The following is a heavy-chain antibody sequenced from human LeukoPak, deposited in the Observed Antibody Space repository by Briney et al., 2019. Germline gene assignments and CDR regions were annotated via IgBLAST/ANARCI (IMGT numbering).Heavy chain of an antibody. Sequence: GASVKVSCKVSGYTLTELSMHWVRQAPGKGLEWMGGFDPEDGETIYAQEFQGRVTMTEDTSTDTAYMELSSLRSEDTAVYYCATAKQWLGSFDYWGQGTLVTVSS. CDR3: ATAKQWLGSFDY. CDR1: GYTLTELS. J-gene: IGHJ4*02. CDR2: FDPEDGET. D-gene: IGHD6-19*01. V-gene: IGHV1-24*01.